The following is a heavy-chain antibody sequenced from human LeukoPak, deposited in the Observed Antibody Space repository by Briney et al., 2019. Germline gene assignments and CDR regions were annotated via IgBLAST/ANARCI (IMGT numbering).Heavy chain of an antibody. J-gene: IGHJ4*02. CDR2: INHSGST. CDR1: GGSFSGYY. D-gene: IGHD3-22*01. V-gene: IGHV4-34*01. CDR3: ARGFAAKIPEDSSGYSPIDY. Sequence: PSETLSLTCAVYGGSFSGYYWSWIRQPPGKGLEWIGEINHSGSTNYNPSLKSRVTISVDTSKNQFSLKLSSVTAADTAVYYCARGFAAKIPEDSSGYSPIDYWGQGTLVTVSS.